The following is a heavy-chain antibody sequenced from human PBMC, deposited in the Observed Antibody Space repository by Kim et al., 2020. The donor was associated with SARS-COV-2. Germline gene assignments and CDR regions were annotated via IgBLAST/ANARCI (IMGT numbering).Heavy chain of an antibody. D-gene: IGHD1-20*01. CDR3: ARAPLYTRGFPVY. V-gene: IGHV1-69*01. J-gene: IGHJ4*02. Sequence: YAQKFQGRVTITADESTSTAYMELSSLRSEDTAVYYCARAPLYTRGFPVYWGQGTLVTVSS.